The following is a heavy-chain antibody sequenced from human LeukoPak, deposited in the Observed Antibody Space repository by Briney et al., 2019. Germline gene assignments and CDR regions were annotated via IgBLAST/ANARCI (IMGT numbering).Heavy chain of an antibody. Sequence: ASVKVSCKASGGTFSSYAINWVRQAPGQGLEWMGWINTNTGSPTYAQAFTGRFVFSLDTSVSTAYLQISSLKTEDTAVYYCACYDCGDYWGQGTLVTVSS. CDR2: INTNTGSP. CDR1: GGTFSSYA. V-gene: IGHV7-4-1*02. CDR3: ACYDCGDY. D-gene: IGHD2-2*01. J-gene: IGHJ4*02.